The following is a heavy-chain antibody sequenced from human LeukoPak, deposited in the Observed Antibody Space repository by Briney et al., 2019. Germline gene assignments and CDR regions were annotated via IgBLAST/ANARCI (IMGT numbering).Heavy chain of an antibody. CDR2: IRDSGET. CDR1: RFSVSNYY. J-gene: IGHJ5*02. V-gene: IGHV3-66*03. CDR3: ARDRAVTQDWVEFDP. D-gene: IGHD4-17*01. Sequence: PGGSLRLSCAGSRFSVSNYYMSWVRQAPGKGLEWVSLIRDSGETFYADSVKGRFTISRDNSKNTMYLQMNRLRVEDTAVYFCARDRAVTQDWVEFDPWGQGTLVTVSS.